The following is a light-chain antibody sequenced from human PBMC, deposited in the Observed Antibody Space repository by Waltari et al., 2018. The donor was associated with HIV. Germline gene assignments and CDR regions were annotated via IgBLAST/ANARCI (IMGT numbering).Light chain of an antibody. CDR3: GTWDSSLSAGV. Sequence: QSVLTQPPSVSAAPGQKVTISCSGRSSNIGTNYVSGYQQHPGTPPKILSYDNNRRPSAMPDRFYGSTTGTSATLGITGGQTGEEDDYYCGTWDSSLSAGVFGGGTKLTVL. V-gene: IGLV1-51*01. CDR1: SSNIGTNY. CDR2: DNN. J-gene: IGLJ2*01.